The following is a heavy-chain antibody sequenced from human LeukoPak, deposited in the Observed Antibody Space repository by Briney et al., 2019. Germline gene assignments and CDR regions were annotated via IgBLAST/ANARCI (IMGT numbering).Heavy chain of an antibody. CDR2: INHSGST. D-gene: IGHD2-15*01. CDR1: GGSFSGYY. CDR3: ARVGYCSGGSCYPNWFDP. V-gene: IGHV4-34*01. J-gene: IGHJ5*02. Sequence: PSETLSLTCAVYGGSFSGYYWSWIRQPPGKGLEWIGEINHSGSTNYNPSLKSRVTISVDTSKNQFSLKLSSVTAAETAVYYCARVGYCSGGSCYPNWFDPWGQGTLVTVSS.